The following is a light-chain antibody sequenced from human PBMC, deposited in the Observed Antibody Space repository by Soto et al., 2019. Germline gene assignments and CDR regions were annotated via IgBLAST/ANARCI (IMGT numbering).Light chain of an antibody. J-gene: IGKJ1*01. V-gene: IGKV3-20*01. Sequence: EIVLTQSPGTLSLSPGERATLSCRASQSVRNNYLAWYQQRPGQAPRLLIYAASSRATGIPDRFSGSGSGTDFTLTISRMETPHFAVYYCQQYGTSPRTFGQGTKVDI. CDR3: QQYGTSPRT. CDR1: QSVRNNY. CDR2: AAS.